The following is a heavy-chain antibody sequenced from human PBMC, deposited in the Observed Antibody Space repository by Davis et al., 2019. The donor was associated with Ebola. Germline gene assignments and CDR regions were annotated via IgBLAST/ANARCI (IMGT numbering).Heavy chain of an antibody. V-gene: IGHV1-69*04. J-gene: IGHJ4*02. Sequence: AASVKVSCKASGGTFSSYTISWVRQAPGQGLEWMGRIIPILGIANYAQKFQGRVTITADKSTSTAYMELRSLRSDDTAVYYCARDRGMITFGGVHQYWGQGTLVTVSS. CDR1: GGTFSSYT. CDR3: ARDRGMITFGGVHQY. CDR2: IIPILGIA. D-gene: IGHD3-16*01.